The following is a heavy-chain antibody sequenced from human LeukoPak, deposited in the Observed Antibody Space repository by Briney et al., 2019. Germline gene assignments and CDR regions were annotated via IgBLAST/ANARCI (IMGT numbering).Heavy chain of an antibody. Sequence: PGGSLRLSCAASGFTFSSYSMNWVRQAPGKGLEWVSSISSSSSYIYYADSVKGRFTISRDNAKNSLYLQMNSLKPEDTALYYCAKDLRPRYGSGSYIYDFDYWGQGTLVTVSS. CDR3: AKDLRPRYGSGSYIYDFDY. D-gene: IGHD3-10*01. CDR1: GFTFSSYS. V-gene: IGHV3-21*04. CDR2: ISSSSSYI. J-gene: IGHJ4*02.